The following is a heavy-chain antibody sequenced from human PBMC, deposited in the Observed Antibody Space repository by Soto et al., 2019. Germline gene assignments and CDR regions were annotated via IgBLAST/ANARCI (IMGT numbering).Heavy chain of an antibody. CDR2: ISGSGGST. Sequence: GPQSVSWAACVYPFSSYVMRWDRQAPGKGLEWGSAISGSGGSTYYADSVKGRFTISRDNSKNTLYLQMNSLRAEDTAVYYCAKVHSSGWYPGSARYYYYGMDVWAQGTTVTVSS. D-gene: IGHD6-19*01. J-gene: IGHJ6*02. V-gene: IGHV3-23*01. CDR3: AKVHSSGWYPGSARYYYYGMDV. CDR1: VYPFSSYV.